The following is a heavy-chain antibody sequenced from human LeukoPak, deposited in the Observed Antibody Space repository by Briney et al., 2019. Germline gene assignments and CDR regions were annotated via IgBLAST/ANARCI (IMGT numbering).Heavy chain of an antibody. J-gene: IGHJ4*02. Sequence: GGSLKLSCAASGFTFSSYSMNWVRQAPGKGLEWVSYISTSGCTIDYVDSVKGRFTISRDNAKNSLYLQMNNLRAEDTAVYYCSRLRGYSYGYADYWGQGTLVTVSS. CDR3: SRLRGYSYGYADY. CDR1: GFTFSSYS. V-gene: IGHV3-48*01. CDR2: ISTSGCTI. D-gene: IGHD5-18*01.